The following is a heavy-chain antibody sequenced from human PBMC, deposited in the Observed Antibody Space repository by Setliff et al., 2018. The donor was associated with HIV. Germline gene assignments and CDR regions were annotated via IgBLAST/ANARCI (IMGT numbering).Heavy chain of an antibody. J-gene: IGHJ5*01. Sequence: GVLRLSCTASGFSFDNYALTWVRQAPGKGLEWVGFIRSKSIGGTTDYGASVKGRFTISRDDSKTIAYLQMNSLRAEDTAVYYCARDPRTDSSYAWFDSWGQGTLVTVSS. CDR3: ARDPRTDSSYAWFDS. V-gene: IGHV3-49*04. D-gene: IGHD6-6*01. CDR2: IRSKSIGGTT. CDR1: GFSFDNYA.